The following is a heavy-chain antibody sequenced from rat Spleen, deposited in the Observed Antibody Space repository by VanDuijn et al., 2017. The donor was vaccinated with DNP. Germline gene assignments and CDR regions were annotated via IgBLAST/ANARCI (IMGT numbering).Heavy chain of an antibody. Sequence: EVQLVESGGGLVQPGRSLKLSCAASGFTFSDYNMAWVRQAPKKGLEWVATISYDGGSTYYPDSVKGRFTISRDNAENTVYLQMNSLRSEDTATYYCAKDPYWGQGVMVTVSS. CDR2: ISYDGGST. J-gene: IGHJ2*01. CDR1: GFTFSDYN. CDR3: AKDPY. V-gene: IGHV5-7*01.